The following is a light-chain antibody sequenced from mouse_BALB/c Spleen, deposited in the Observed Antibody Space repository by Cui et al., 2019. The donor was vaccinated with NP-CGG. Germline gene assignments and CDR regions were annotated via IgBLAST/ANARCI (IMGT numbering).Light chain of an antibody. CDR2: GTN. V-gene: IGLV1*01. Sequence: QAVVTQASALTTSPGETVTLTCRSSTGAVTTSNYANWVQEKPDHLFTGLIGGTNNRAPGVPARFSGSLIGDKAALTITGAQPEDEAIYFCVLWYSNHWVFGGGTKLTVL. CDR3: VLWYSNHWV. CDR1: TGAVTTSNY. J-gene: IGLJ1*01.